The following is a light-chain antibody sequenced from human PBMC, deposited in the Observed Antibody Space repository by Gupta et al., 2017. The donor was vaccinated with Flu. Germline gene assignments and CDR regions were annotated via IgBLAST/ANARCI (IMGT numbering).Light chain of an antibody. CDR2: LVS. V-gene: IGKV2-30*01. CDR1: QSVAYSDGNTI. CDR3: RQGAHWPWA. Sequence: DVVMIPSRLSLHVPLGQPPSISCRSSQSVAYSDGNTILHWFQQRPGQPPRRLIYLVSHRESGVPDRFSGSGSGTEFTLKISRVEAEDVGVYFCRQGAHWPWAFGQGTKVEIK. J-gene: IGKJ1*01.